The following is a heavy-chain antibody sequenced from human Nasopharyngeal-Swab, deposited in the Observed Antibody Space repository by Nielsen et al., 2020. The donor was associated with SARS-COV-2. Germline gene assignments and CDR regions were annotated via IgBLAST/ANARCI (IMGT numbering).Heavy chain of an antibody. CDR3: ARDWELLGFDY. V-gene: IGHV4-30-4*01. CDR1: GGSISSGDYY. Sequence: SETLSLTCTVSGGSISSGDYYWSWIRQPPGKGLEWIGYIYYSGSTYYNPSLKSRVTISVDTSKNQFSLKLSSVTAADTAAYYCARDWELLGFDYWGQGTLVTVSS. CDR2: IYYSGST. D-gene: IGHD1-26*01. J-gene: IGHJ4*02.